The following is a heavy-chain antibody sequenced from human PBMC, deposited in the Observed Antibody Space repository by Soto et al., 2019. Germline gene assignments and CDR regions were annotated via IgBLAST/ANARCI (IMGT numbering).Heavy chain of an antibody. D-gene: IGHD2-15*01. CDR2: VSASGGST. V-gene: IGHV3-23*01. Sequence: EVQLLESGGGLVQPGGSLRLSCAACGFSFNTYAMSWVRQARGKGPEWVSTVSASGGSTYSADSVKGRFTISRDNSKNTVHLQMNSLRAEDTAVYYCEKTMGDCSGGSCYGAYSMDVWGQGITVTVSS. CDR3: EKTMGDCSGGSCYGAYSMDV. CDR1: GFSFNTYA. J-gene: IGHJ6*02.